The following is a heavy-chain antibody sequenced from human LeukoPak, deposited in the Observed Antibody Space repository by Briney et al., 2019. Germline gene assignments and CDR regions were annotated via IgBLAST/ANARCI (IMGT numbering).Heavy chain of an antibody. CDR2: IYYSGST. CDR1: GGSISSSSYY. Sequence: SETLSLTCTVSGGSISSSSYYWGWIRQPPGKGLEWIGSIYYSGSTYYNPSLKSRVTISVDTSKNQFSLKLSSVTAADTAVYYCARGTSGAKRSPLDYWGQGTLVTVSS. D-gene: IGHD1-26*01. J-gene: IGHJ4*02. CDR3: ARGTSGAKRSPLDY. V-gene: IGHV4-39*07.